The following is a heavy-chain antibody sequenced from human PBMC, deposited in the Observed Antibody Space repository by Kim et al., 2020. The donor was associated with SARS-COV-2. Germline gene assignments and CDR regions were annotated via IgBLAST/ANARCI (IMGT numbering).Heavy chain of an antibody. Sequence: SLKSRVTISVDTSKNQFSLKLSSVTAADTAVYYCTYYYDSSGYRMDAFDIWGQGTMVTVSS. J-gene: IGHJ3*02. CDR3: TYYYDSSGYRMDAFDI. D-gene: IGHD3-22*01. V-gene: IGHV4-31*02.